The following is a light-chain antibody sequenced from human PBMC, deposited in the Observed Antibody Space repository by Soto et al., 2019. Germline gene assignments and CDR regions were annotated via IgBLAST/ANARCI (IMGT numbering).Light chain of an antibody. CDR1: QSVSGN. Sequence: EIVMTQSPATLSVSPGERATLSCSASQSVSGNLAWYQQKPGQAPRLLIYGASTRSTGIPARFSGSGSGTEITLTISSLQSEDFAVYYCQQYNNWTPVTFGGGTKVEIK. CDR2: GAS. V-gene: IGKV3-15*01. J-gene: IGKJ4*01. CDR3: QQYNNWTPVT.